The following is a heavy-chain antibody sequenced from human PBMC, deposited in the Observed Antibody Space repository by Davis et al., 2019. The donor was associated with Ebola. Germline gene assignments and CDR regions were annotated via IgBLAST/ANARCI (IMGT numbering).Heavy chain of an antibody. Sequence: AASVKVSCKASGYTFISYGISWVRQAPGQRLEWMGWINAGNGNTKYSQKFQGRVTITRDTSASTAYMELSSLRSEDTAVYYCARERSIAFDYWGQGTLVTVSS. J-gene: IGHJ4*02. CDR1: GYTFISYG. V-gene: IGHV1-3*01. CDR3: ARERSIAFDY. D-gene: IGHD2-15*01. CDR2: INAGNGNT.